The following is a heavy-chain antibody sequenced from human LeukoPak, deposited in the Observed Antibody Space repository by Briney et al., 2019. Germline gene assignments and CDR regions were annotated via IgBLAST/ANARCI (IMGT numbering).Heavy chain of an antibody. J-gene: IGHJ5*02. Sequence: PGGSLRLSCAASGFTFDDYGMSWVRQAPGKGLEWVSGINWNGGSTGYADSVKGRFTITRDNAKNSLYLQMNSLRAEDTALYYCARLIAVAGTAAFDPWGQGTLVSVSS. V-gene: IGHV3-20*04. CDR1: GFTFDDYG. D-gene: IGHD6-19*01. CDR2: INWNGGST. CDR3: ARLIAVAGTAAFDP.